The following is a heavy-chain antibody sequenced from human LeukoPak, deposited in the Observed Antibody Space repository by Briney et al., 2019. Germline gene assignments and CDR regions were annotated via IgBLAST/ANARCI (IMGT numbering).Heavy chain of an antibody. D-gene: IGHD3-9*01. CDR1: GGSISNYY. CDR2: IYSSGST. Sequence: SETLSLTCTVSGGSISNYYWSWLRLPPGKGLEWIGHIYSSGSTTYSPSLKSRVTISVDTSKNQFSLKLRSVTAADTAVYYCARGRLVINYYFDYWGQGTLVTVSS. J-gene: IGHJ4*02. CDR3: ARGRLVINYYFDY. V-gene: IGHV4-4*08.